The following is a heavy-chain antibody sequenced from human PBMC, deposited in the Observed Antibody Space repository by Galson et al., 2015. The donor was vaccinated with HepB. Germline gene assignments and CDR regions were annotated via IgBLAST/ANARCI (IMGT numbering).Heavy chain of an antibody. D-gene: IGHD4-17*01. Sequence: SLRLSCAASGFTFSSYAMSWVRQAPGKGLEWVSAISGSGGSTYYADSVKGRFTISRDNSKNTLYLQMNSLRAEDTAVYYCAKEGLHDYGDYVLGYYYGMDVWGQGTTVTVSS. CDR1: GFTFSSYA. V-gene: IGHV3-23*01. CDR3: AKEGLHDYGDYVLGYYYGMDV. J-gene: IGHJ6*02. CDR2: ISGSGGST.